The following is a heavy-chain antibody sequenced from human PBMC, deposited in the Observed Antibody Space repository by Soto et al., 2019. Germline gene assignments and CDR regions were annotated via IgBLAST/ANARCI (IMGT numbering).Heavy chain of an antibody. J-gene: IGHJ4*02. Sequence: PSETLSLTCTVSVGSISSGDYYWSWIGQPPGKGLEWIGYIYYSGSTYYNPSLKSRVTISVDTSKNQFSLKLSSVTAADTAVYYCARAPAAESDPGSATPGRYYLEYWRQGTLGTVAS. CDR3: ARAPAAESDPGSATPGRYYLEY. CDR2: IYYSGST. CDR1: VGSISSGDYY. V-gene: IGHV4-30-4*01. D-gene: IGHD3-10*01.